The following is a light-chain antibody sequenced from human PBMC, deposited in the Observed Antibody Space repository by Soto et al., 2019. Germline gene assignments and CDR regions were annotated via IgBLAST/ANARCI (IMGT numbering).Light chain of an antibody. CDR2: DVS. J-gene: IGLJ2*01. Sequence: QSVLTQPASVSGSPGQSITISCTGTSSDLGAYNFVSWFQHHPGKAPKLVIYDVSDRPSGVSNRFSGSKSGNTASLTISGLQAEDEADYFCSSYRGTSTVVFGGGTKVTVL. CDR1: SSDLGAYNF. V-gene: IGLV2-14*01. CDR3: SSYRGTSTVV.